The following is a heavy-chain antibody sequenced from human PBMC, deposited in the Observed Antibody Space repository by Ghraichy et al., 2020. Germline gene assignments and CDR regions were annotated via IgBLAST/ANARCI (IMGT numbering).Heavy chain of an antibody. CDR3: ARGIYSSSPKTAGY. D-gene: IGHD6-6*01. CDR2: IDSDGSTT. J-gene: IGHJ4*02. CDR1: GFTFNSYW. Sequence: GSLRLSCAASGFTFNSYWMHWVRQAPGKGLMWVSRIDSDGSTTNYADSVKGRFTISRDNAKNTLYLQMNSLRAEDTAVYYCARGIYSSSPKTAGYWGQGTLVTVSS. V-gene: IGHV3-74*01.